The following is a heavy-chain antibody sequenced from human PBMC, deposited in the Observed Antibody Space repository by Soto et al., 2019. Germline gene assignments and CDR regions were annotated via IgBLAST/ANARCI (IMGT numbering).Heavy chain of an antibody. CDR1: GYTFTSYG. CDR3: ARDLGPSFYYSAVGPLNPFDL. Sequence: ASVKVSCKASGYTFTSYGINWVRQAPGRGLEWMGWINPGNGNTKYSQQFQGRVIIDRDTSASTAYMELSSLRPEDTAVYYCARDLGPSFYYSAVGPLNPFDLWGQGTMVTVSS. D-gene: IGHD3-10*01. CDR2: INPGNGNT. V-gene: IGHV1-3*01. J-gene: IGHJ3*01.